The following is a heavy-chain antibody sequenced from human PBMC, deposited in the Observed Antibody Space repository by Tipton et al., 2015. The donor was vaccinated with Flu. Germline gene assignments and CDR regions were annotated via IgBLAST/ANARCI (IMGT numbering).Heavy chain of an antibody. CDR1: GYSFTDYS. Sequence: QLVQSGPEVKKPGASVKVSCKASGYSFTDYSIHWVRQAPGQGLEWMGWIHPHNGATNSAQKFQGRVTVTRDTSIATAYMELSGLRSDDTAVYYCARAVGSSSSCWGQGTLVTVSS. J-gene: IGHJ4*02. CDR2: IHPHNGAT. D-gene: IGHD6-6*01. V-gene: IGHV1-2*02. CDR3: ARAVGSSSSC.